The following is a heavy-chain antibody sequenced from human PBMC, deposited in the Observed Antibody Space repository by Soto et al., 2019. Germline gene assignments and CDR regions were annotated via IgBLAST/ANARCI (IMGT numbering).Heavy chain of an antibody. CDR1: GFTFSSYS. J-gene: IGHJ6*02. Sequence: PVASLRLSCADSGFTFSSYSMNWVRQAPGKGLEWVSSISSSSSYIYYADSVKGRFTISRDNAKNSLYLQMNSLRAEDTAVYYCARDKENYYYYGMDVWGQGTTVTVSS. CDR3: ARDKENYYYYGMDV. CDR2: ISSSSSYI. V-gene: IGHV3-21*01.